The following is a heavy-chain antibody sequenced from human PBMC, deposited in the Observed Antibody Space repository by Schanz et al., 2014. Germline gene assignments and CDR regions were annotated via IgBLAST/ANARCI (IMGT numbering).Heavy chain of an antibody. CDR1: GYTFTSDS. CDR2: ISPYTGNT. CDR3: GRGFSRSYIDF. Sequence: QVHLVQSGAEVKKPGASVKVSCKASGYTFTSDSMHWVRQAPGQGLEWVGWISPYTGNTHYFDKMEGRITVTTDTSTSTVYLELSSLRSDDTAVYYCGRGFSRSYIDFWGQGTLITVSS. J-gene: IGHJ4*02. D-gene: IGHD6-6*01. V-gene: IGHV1-46*03.